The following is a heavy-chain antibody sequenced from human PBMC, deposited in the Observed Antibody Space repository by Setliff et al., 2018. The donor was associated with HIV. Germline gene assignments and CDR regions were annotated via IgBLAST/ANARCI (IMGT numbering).Heavy chain of an antibody. CDR2: ISSDNGNT. V-gene: IGHV1-18*01. CDR1: GGTFSNFA. J-gene: IGHJ4*02. CDR3: VRDEKRAAGGTLFYFDL. Sequence: GASVKVSCKASGGTFSNFAVNWVRQAPGQGLEWMGWISSDNGNTIYAQKFQGRVAMTIDTSTSTAHMELGSLTSDDTAVYYCVRDEKRAAGGTLFYFDLWGQGTLVTVSS. D-gene: IGHD1-1*01.